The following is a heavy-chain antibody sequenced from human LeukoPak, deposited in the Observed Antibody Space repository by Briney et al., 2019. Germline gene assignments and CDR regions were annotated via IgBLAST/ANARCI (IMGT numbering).Heavy chain of an antibody. V-gene: IGHV1-69*13. J-gene: IGHJ4*02. CDR1: GGTFSSYA. D-gene: IGHD3-22*01. CDR2: IIPIFGTA. Sequence: SVKVSCKASGGTFSSYAISWVRQAPGQGLEWMGGIIPIFGTANYAQKFQGRVTITADESTSTAYMELSSLRSEDTAVYYCARVLGYYDSSGPGDDYWGQGTLVTVSS. CDR3: ARVLGYYDSSGPGDDY.